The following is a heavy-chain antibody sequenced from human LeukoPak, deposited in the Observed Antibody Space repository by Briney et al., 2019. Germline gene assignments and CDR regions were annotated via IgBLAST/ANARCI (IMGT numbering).Heavy chain of an antibody. CDR1: GGSFSGYY. Sequence: SETLSLTCRASGGSFSGYYWTWIRQPAGKGLEWIGRVYTSGSTHYNPSLKTRLTMSVDTSKNQFSLKLSSVTAADTDVYYCARLITGTTTAFDIWGQGTMVTVSS. D-gene: IGHD1-7*01. CDR3: ARLITGTTTAFDI. J-gene: IGHJ3*02. CDR2: VYTSGST. V-gene: IGHV4-4*07.